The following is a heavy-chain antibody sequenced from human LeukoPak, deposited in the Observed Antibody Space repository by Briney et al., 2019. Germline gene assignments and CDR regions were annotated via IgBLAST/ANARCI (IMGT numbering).Heavy chain of an antibody. CDR2: ISGSGGST. CDR3: AKDGTYCSSTSCPGAYYYYYGMDV. Sequence: GGSLRLSCAASGFTFSSYATSWVRQAPGKGLEWVSAISGSGGSTYYADSVKGRFTISRDNSKNTPYLQMNSLRAEDTAVYYCAKDGTYCSSTSCPGAYYYYYGMDVWGQGTTVTVSS. J-gene: IGHJ6*02. CDR1: GFTFSSYA. V-gene: IGHV3-23*01. D-gene: IGHD2-2*01.